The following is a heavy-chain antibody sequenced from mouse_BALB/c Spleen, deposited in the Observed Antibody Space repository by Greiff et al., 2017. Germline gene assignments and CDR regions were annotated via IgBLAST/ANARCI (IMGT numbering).Heavy chain of an antibody. CDR1: GYSITSDYA. J-gene: IGHJ3*01. Sequence: EVQLQESGPGPVKPSQSLSLTCTVTGYSITSDYAWNWIRQFPGNKLEWMGYISYSGSTSYNPSLKSRISITRDTSKNQFFLQLNSVTTEDTATYYCARGGYSRGFAYWGQGTLVTVSA. V-gene: IGHV3-2*02. CDR3: ARGGYSRGFAY. D-gene: IGHD2-12*01. CDR2: ISYSGST.